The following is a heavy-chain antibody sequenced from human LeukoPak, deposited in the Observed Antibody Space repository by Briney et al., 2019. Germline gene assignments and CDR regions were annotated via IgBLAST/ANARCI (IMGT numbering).Heavy chain of an antibody. CDR3: ARVGCSSTSCYHTYYYYYYMDV. CDR2: IIPIFGTA. V-gene: IGHV1-69*13. D-gene: IGHD2-2*01. J-gene: IGHJ6*03. CDR1: GYTFTSYD. Sequence: SVKVSCKASGYTFTSYDINWVRQAPGQGLEWMGGIIPIFGTANYAQKFQGRVTITADESTSTAYMELSSLRSEDTAVYYCARVGCSSTSCYHTYYYYYYMDVWGKGTTVTVSS.